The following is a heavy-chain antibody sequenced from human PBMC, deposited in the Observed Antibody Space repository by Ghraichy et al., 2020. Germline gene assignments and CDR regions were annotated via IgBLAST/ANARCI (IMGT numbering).Heavy chain of an antibody. D-gene: IGHD2-21*02. CDR1: GGSISSGGYY. CDR2: IYYSGST. J-gene: IGHJ4*02. Sequence: TLSLTCTVSGGSISSGGYYWSWIRQHPGKGLEWIGYIYYSGSTYYNPSLKSRVTISVDTSKNQFSLKLSSVTAADTAVYYCARDFKAYCGGDCYSRYFDYWGQGTLVTVSS. V-gene: IGHV4-31*03. CDR3: ARDFKAYCGGDCYSRYFDY.